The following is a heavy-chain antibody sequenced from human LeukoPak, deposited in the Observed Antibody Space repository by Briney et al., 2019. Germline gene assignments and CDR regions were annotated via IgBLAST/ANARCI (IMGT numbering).Heavy chain of an antibody. Sequence: GGSLRLSCAASGFTFSSYWMSWVRQAPGKGLEWVANIKQDGSEKYYVDSVKGRFTISRDNAKNSLYLQMNSLRAEDTAVYYCARDIHGRDSPYYYGMDVWGQGTTVTVSS. D-gene: IGHD5-18*01. CDR3: ARDIHGRDSPYYYGMDV. J-gene: IGHJ6*02. CDR2: IKQDGSEK. CDR1: GFTFSSYW. V-gene: IGHV3-7*01.